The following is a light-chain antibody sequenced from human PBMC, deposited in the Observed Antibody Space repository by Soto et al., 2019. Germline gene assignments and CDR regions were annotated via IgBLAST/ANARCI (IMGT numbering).Light chain of an antibody. CDR1: QSVSSSY. J-gene: IGKJ4*01. CDR2: GPS. Sequence: DIVMTQSPDSLAVSLGERATINCKSSQSVSSSYLAWYQQKPGQAPRLLIYGPSNRATGIPDRFSGSGSATDFTLTISRLEPEDFAVYYCQQYDTSPLTFGGGTKVDIK. V-gene: IGKV3-20*01. CDR3: QQYDTSPLT.